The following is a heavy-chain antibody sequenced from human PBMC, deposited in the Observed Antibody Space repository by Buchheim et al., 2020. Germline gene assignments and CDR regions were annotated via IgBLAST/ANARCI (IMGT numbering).Heavy chain of an antibody. D-gene: IGHD1-26*01. CDR3: ARSRGEPNFDF. Sequence: QVQLVQSGAEVKKPGSSVKVSCKASGDTFSNYVFSWVRQAPGQGLEWMGGIIPIFGKEDYAQKFRGRVTITADESTRTAFMELSSLRSEDTAVYYCARSRGEPNFDFWGQGTL. J-gene: IGHJ4*02. CDR1: GDTFSNYV. V-gene: IGHV1-69*19. CDR2: IIPIFGKE.